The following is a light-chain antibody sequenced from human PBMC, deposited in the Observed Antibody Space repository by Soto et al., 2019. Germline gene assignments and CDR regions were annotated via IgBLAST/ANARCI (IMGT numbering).Light chain of an antibody. CDR1: SSNIGAGYD. V-gene: IGLV1-40*01. J-gene: IGLJ2*01. Sequence: QSVLTQPPSVSGAPGQRVTISCTGSSSNIGAGYDVHWYQQLPGTAPKHLIYGNSNRPSGVPDRFSGSKSGTSASLAITGLQAEDEADYYCQSYDSSLSGVVCGGGTKLTVL. CDR2: GNS. CDR3: QSYDSSLSGVV.